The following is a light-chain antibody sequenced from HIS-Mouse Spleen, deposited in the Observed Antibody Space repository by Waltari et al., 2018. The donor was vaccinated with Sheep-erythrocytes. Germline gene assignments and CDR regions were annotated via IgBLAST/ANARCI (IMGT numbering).Light chain of an antibody. CDR1: SSDVGGYNY. J-gene: IGLJ2*01. CDR3: SSYTSSSRV. V-gene: IGLV2-14*03. Sequence: QSALTQPASVSGSPGQSITISCTGTSSDVGGYNYVSWYQQHPGKAPKLMIYDVSNRPAGGSNRFSGSKSGNTASLTISGLQADDEADYYCSSYTSSSRVFGGGTKLTVL. CDR2: DVS.